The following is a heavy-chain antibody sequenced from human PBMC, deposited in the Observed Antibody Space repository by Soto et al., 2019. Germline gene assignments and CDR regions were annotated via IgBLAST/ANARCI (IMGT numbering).Heavy chain of an antibody. D-gene: IGHD4-17*01. CDR2: IYPGDSDT. CDR1: GYSFTSYW. CDR3: ASTGRMTTVPLGPAVDYYYGMDV. Sequence: GESLKISCKGSGYSFTSYWIGWVRQMPGKGLEWMGIIYPGDSDTGYSPSFQGQVTISADKSISTAYLQWSSLKASDTAMYYCASTGRMTTVPLGPAVDYYYGMDVWGQGTTVTVSS. V-gene: IGHV5-51*01. J-gene: IGHJ6*02.